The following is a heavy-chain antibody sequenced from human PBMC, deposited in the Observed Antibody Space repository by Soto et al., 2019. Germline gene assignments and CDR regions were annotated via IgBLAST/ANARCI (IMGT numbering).Heavy chain of an antibody. CDR2: IIPILGIA. D-gene: IGHD2-15*01. CDR1: GGTFSSYT. Sequence: QVQLVQSGAEVKKPGSSVKVSCKASGGTFSSYTISWVRQAPGQGLEWMGRIIPILGIANYAQKFQGRVTITADKXPKXAHMELSSLRSEDTAVYYCGRDPDSYCSGGSCYTSWGQGTLVTVSS. J-gene: IGHJ4*02. CDR3: GRDPDSYCSGGSCYTS. V-gene: IGHV1-69*08.